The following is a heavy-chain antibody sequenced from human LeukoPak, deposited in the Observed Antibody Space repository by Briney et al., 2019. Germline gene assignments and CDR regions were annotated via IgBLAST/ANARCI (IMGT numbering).Heavy chain of an antibody. V-gene: IGHV4-59*08. CDR2: IYYSGST. CDR3: ARHDSSGLFDY. CDR1: GGSISSYY. D-gene: IGHD6-19*01. J-gene: IGHJ4*02. Sequence: MPSETLSLTCTVSGGSISSYYWSWIRQPPGKGLEWIGYIYYSGSTNYNPSLKSRVTISVDTSKNQFSLKLSSVTAADTAVYYCARHDSSGLFDYRGQGTLVTVSS.